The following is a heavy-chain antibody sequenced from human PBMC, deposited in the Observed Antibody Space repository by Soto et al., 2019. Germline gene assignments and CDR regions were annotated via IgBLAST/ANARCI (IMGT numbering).Heavy chain of an antibody. V-gene: IGHV1-18*01. J-gene: IGHJ6*03. CDR3: ARDDLDSSSNPFYYYYYYMDV. D-gene: IGHD6-6*01. CDR2: ISAYNGNT. CDR1: GYTFTSYG. Sequence: ASVKVSCKASGYTFTSYGISWVRQAPGQGLEWMGWISAYNGNTNYAQKLQGRVTMTTDTSTSTAYMELRSLRSDDTAVYYCARDDLDSSSNPFYYYYYYMDVWGKGTTVTVSS.